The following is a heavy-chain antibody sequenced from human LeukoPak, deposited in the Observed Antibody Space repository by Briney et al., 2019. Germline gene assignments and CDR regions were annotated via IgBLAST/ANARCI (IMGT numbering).Heavy chain of an antibody. J-gene: IGHJ4*02. Sequence: GGSVRLSCAASGFRFSGHYMSWMRQAPGQGLEWVAYMSSTITTTYYADSVKGRFTISRDNAKNSLYLQMSSLRADDTAVYYCARGDDSATSCYYFDYWGQGALVTVSS. CDR3: ARGDDSATSCYYFDY. CDR1: GFRFSGHY. V-gene: IGHV3-11*04. CDR2: MSSTITTT. D-gene: IGHD2-2*01.